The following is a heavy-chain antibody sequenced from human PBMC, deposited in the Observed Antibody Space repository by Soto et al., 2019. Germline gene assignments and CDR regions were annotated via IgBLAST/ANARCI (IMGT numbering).Heavy chain of an antibody. CDR1: AFTFSSYS. CDR2: ISSSSSTI. J-gene: IGHJ4*02. Sequence: EVQLVESGGGLVQPGGSLRLSCAASAFTFSSYSMNWVRQAPGKGLEWVSYISSSSSTIYYADSVKGRFTISRDNAKNSLYLQMNSLRDEDTAVYYCARREYDYVWGSYRSLDYWGQGTLVTVSS. D-gene: IGHD3-16*02. V-gene: IGHV3-48*02. CDR3: ARREYDYVWGSYRSLDY.